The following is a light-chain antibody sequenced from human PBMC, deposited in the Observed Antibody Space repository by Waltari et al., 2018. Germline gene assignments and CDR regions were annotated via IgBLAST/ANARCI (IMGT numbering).Light chain of an antibody. CDR3: QQYGSSISYT. CDR1: QSLRNSY. V-gene: IGKV3-20*01. Sequence: ELVLTQSPGTLSLSPGERATLSCRVSQSLRNSYLAWYQQKPGQAPRLLIYGASSRATGIPDRFSGSGSGTDFTLTISRLEPEDFAVYYCQQYGSSISYTFGQGTKLEIK. J-gene: IGKJ2*01. CDR2: GAS.